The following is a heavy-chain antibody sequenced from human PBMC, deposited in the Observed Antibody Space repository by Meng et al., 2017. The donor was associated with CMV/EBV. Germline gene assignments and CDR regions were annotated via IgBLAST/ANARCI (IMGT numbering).Heavy chain of an antibody. Sequence: QPQLQESGPRLVNPSDTLSLTCTVACGSISSSSYYWGWIRQPPGKGLDWIGSIYYSGSTYYNPSLKSRVTISVDTSKNQFSLKLSSVTAADTAVYYCARDPSLRWIDYWGQGTLVTVSS. CDR2: IYYSGST. CDR3: ARDPSLRWIDY. D-gene: IGHD4-23*01. V-gene: IGHV4-39*07. J-gene: IGHJ4*02. CDR1: CGSISSSSYY.